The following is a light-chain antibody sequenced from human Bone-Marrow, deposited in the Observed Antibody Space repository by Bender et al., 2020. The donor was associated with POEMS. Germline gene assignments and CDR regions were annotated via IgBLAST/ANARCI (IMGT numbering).Light chain of an antibody. CDR1: ALPRRY. Sequence: SYELTQPPSVSVSPGQTARITCSADALPRRYVYWYQRKSGQAPVLVIYKDSERPSGIPERFSGSPSGTTVTLTISGVQAEDEAEYLCQSADRTDPPVVFGGGTKLTVL. CDR2: KDS. V-gene: IGLV3-25*03. J-gene: IGLJ2*01. CDR3: QSADRTDPPVV.